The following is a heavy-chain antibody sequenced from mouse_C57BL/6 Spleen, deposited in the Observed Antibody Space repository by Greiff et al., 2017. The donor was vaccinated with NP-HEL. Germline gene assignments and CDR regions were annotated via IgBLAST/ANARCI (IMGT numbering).Heavy chain of an antibody. CDR1: GYAFSSSW. CDR2: IYPGDGDT. J-gene: IGHJ1*03. Sequence: QVQLQQSGPELVKPGASVKISCKASGYAFSSSWMNWVKQRPGKGLEWIGRIYPGDGDTNYNGKFKGKATLTADKSSSTAYMQLSSLTSEDSAVYFCARGGAYYSKRGWYFDVWGTGTTVTVSS. V-gene: IGHV1-82*01. CDR3: ARGGAYYSKRGWYFDV. D-gene: IGHD2-5*01.